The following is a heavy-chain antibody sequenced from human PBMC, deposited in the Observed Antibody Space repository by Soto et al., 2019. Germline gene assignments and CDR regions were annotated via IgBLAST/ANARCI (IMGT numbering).Heavy chain of an antibody. CDR3: TRGADGFDY. J-gene: IGHJ4*02. V-gene: IGHV3-13*01. D-gene: IGHD3-16*01. CDR1: GFTFSSYD. Sequence: GGSLRLSCAASGFTFSSYDFHWVRQATGKGLEWVSGIATTGDTYYAGSVKGRFIMSRENAKNSLYLQMNSLRAGDTAVYYCTRGADGFDYWGQGTLVTVS. CDR2: IATTGDT.